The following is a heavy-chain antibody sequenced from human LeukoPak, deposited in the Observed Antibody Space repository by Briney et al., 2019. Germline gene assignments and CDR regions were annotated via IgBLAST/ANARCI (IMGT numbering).Heavy chain of an antibody. Sequence: GESLKISCKGSGYSINNYWIGWVRQMPGRGLEWMGIIYPADSDIRYSPSFQGQVTISADKSISTAYLQWSSLKASDTAMYYCARQEYCSGGSCYTWFDPWGQGTLVTVSS. D-gene: IGHD2-15*01. V-gene: IGHV5-51*01. CDR2: IYPADSDI. CDR3: ARQEYCSGGSCYTWFDP. J-gene: IGHJ5*02. CDR1: GYSINNYW.